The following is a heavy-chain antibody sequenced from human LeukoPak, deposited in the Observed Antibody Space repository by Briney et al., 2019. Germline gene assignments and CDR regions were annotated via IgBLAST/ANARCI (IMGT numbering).Heavy chain of an antibody. D-gene: IGHD3-10*01. CDR1: GYSFTSYW. J-gene: IGHJ4*02. CDR2: IYPGDSDT. CDR3: ARSGYYYGSGSYYKDY. Sequence: GESLKISCKGSGYSFTSYWFGWVRQMPGKGLEWMGIIYPGDSDTRYSPSFQGQVTISADKSISTAYLQWSSLKASDTAMYYCARSGYYYGSGSYYKDYWGQGTLVTVSS. V-gene: IGHV5-51*01.